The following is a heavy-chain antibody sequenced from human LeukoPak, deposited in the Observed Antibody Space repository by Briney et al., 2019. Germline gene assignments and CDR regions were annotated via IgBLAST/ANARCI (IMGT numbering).Heavy chain of an antibody. CDR1: GFTFNSYW. V-gene: IGHV3-74*01. J-gene: IGHJ5*02. Sequence: GGSLRLSCAASGFTFNSYWMVWFRQAPGKGLVWVSCINPDGSWTLHADSVKGRFAISRDYARNTLYLQMNSLGVDDTAMYYCARYEQRPGVTASDPWSQGTLVTVSS. CDR3: ARYEQRPGVTASDP. CDR2: INPDGSWT. D-gene: IGHD2-21*02.